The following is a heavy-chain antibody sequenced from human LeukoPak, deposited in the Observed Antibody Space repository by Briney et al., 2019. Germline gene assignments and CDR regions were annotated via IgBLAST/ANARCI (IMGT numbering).Heavy chain of an antibody. J-gene: IGHJ4*02. CDR3: ARATTAMVTDY. D-gene: IGHD5-18*01. Sequence: ASVKVSCKASGYTFTGYYMHWVRQAPGQGREWMGWINPNSGGTNYAQKFQGWVTITRDTSISTAYMELSRLRSDDTAVYYCARATTAMVTDYWGQGTLVTVSS. V-gene: IGHV1-2*04. CDR2: INPNSGGT. CDR1: GYTFTGYY.